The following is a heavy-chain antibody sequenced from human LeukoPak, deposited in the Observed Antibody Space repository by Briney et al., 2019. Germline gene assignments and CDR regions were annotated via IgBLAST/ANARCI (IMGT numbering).Heavy chain of an antibody. CDR1: GYAFSSYA. V-gene: IGHV3-23*01. CDR2: ISSSGGGT. Sequence: GGSLRLSCAASGYAFSSYAMNWVRQAPGKGLEWVSTISSSGGGTNYADSVKGRFTNARDNSQNTLFLQMSSLRAEDTAVYYCAKSEIGGNGYFDHWGQGTLVTVSS. D-gene: IGHD4-23*01. J-gene: IGHJ4*02. CDR3: AKSEIGGNGYFDH.